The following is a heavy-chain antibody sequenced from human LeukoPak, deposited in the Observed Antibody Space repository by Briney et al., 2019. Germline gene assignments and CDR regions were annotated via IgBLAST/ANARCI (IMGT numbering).Heavy chain of an antibody. D-gene: IGHD3-10*01. Sequence: ASVKVSCKASGYTFTGYYMHWVRQAPGQGLEWMGWINPNSGGTNYAQKFQGRVTMTRDTSISTAYVDLSRLRSDDTAVYYCARMFYYGSGSYLLYWGQGTLVTVSS. J-gene: IGHJ4*02. V-gene: IGHV1-2*02. CDR3: ARMFYYGSGSYLLY. CDR2: INPNSGGT. CDR1: GYTFTGYY.